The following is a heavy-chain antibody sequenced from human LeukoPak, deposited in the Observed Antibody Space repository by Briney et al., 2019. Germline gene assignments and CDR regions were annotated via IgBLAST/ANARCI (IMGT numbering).Heavy chain of an antibody. CDR2: MYYSGST. CDR3: ARDFRGGYDFWSGYYTPYYFDY. V-gene: IGHV4-39*07. Sequence: SETLSLTCAVSGGSISSSGYYWGWIRQPPGKGLEWIGSMYYSGSTYYNPSLKSRVTISVDTSKNHFSLKLSSVTAADTAVYYCARDFRGGYDFWSGYYTPYYFDYWGQGTLVTVSP. J-gene: IGHJ4*02. CDR1: GGSISSSGYY. D-gene: IGHD3-3*01.